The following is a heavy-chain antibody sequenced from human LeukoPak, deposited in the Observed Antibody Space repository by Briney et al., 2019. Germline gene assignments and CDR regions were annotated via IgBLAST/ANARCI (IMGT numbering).Heavy chain of an antibody. CDR2: INSDGSST. CDR1: GFTFSSYW. CDR3: ASGGRYSSGWYGYYFDY. V-gene: IGHV3-74*01. D-gene: IGHD6-19*01. Sequence: AGGSLRLSCAASGFTFSSYWMHWVRQAPGKGLVWVSRINSDGSSTSYADSVKGRFTISRDNAKNTLYLQMNSLRAEDTAVYYCASGGRYSSGWYGYYFDYWGQGTPVTVSS. J-gene: IGHJ4*02.